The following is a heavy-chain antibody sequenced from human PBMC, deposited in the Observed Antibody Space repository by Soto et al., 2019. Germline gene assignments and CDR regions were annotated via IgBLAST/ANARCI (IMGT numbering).Heavy chain of an antibody. D-gene: IGHD2-2*01. V-gene: IGHV4-38-2*01. Sequence: SETLSLTCAGSGYGITNGWHWGWIRQPPGKELEWIGTIAHRGATYYNPSLKNRDTITIATTNNHLSLIQCSVTDAYTATYYCTRIYYTTTSCFIGGMDLWGQGTTVTVSS. CDR2: IAHRGAT. CDR3: TRIYYTTTSCFIGGMDL. CDR1: GYGITNGWH. J-gene: IGHJ6*02.